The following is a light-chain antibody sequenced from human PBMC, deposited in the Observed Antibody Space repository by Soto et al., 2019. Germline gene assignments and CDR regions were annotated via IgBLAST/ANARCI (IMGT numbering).Light chain of an antibody. CDR3: QQYGSSPLT. CDR2: GAS. V-gene: IGKV3-20*01. Sequence: EIVLTQSPGTLSLSPGERATLSCRASQSVSSSYLAWYQRKPGQAPRLPIYGASSRATGIPDRFSGSGSGTDFTLTISRLEPEDFAVYYCQQYGSSPLTFGGGTKVEIK. CDR1: QSVSSSY. J-gene: IGKJ4*01.